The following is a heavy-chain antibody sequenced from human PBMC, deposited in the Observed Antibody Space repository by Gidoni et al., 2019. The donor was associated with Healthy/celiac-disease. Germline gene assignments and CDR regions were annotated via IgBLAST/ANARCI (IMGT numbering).Heavy chain of an antibody. J-gene: IGHJ5*02. D-gene: IGHD3-10*01. V-gene: IGHV4-4*02. CDR3: AREVTMVRGVNWFDP. CDR1: GGSISSSNW. Sequence: QVQLQESGPGLVTPSGTLSLTCAVSGGSISSSNWWSWVRQPPGKGLEWIGEIYHSGSTNYNPSLKSRVTISVDKSKNQFSLKLSSVTAADTAVYYCAREVTMVRGVNWFDPWGQGTLVTVSS. CDR2: IYHSGST.